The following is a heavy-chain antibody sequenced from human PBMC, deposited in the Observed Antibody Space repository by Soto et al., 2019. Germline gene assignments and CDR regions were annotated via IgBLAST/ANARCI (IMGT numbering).Heavy chain of an antibody. V-gene: IGHV1-8*01. CDR3: ARLHCSGDCRPGEWFYYHGMEV. CDR2: MNPNSGNT. CDR1: GFTFTNYD. D-gene: IGHD2-21*02. J-gene: IGHJ6*01. Sequence: ASVKVSCKTSGFTFTNYDINWVPQATGQGLELKGWMNPNSGNTGYVQKFQGRVTMTRNTSISTAYMYFSSLRSEDTAVYYCARLHCSGDCRPGEWFYYHGMEVWGQGTTVTVSS.